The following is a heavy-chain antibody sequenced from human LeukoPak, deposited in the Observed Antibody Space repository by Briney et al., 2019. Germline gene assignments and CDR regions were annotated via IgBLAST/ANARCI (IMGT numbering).Heavy chain of an antibody. CDR1: GYTFTSYG. J-gene: IGHJ6*02. CDR2: ISAYNGNT. Sequence: ASVKVSCKASGYTFTSYGISWVRQAPGQGPEWMGWISAYNGNTNYAQKLQGRVTMTTDTSTSTAYMELRSLRSDDTAVYYCATVGYCSSTSCYGNYYYYGMDVWGQGTTVTVSS. CDR3: ATVGYCSSTSCYGNYYYYGMDV. D-gene: IGHD2-2*03. V-gene: IGHV1-18*01.